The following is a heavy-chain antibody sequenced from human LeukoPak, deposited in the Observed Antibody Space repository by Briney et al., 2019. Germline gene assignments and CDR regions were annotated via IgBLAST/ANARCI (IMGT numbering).Heavy chain of an antibody. V-gene: IGHV1-69*04. D-gene: IGHD3-22*01. J-gene: IGHJ3*02. Sequence: ASVKVSCKASGGTFSSYAISWVRQAPGQGLEWMGRIIPILGIANYAQKFQGRVTITADKSTSTAYMELSSLRSEDTAVYYCARASTYYYDSSGPSRDAFDIWGQGTMVTVSS. CDR2: IIPILGIA. CDR1: GGTFSSYA. CDR3: ARASTYYYDSSGPSRDAFDI.